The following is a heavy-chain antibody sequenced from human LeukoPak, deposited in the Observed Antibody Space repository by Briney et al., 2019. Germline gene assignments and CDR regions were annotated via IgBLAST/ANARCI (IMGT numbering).Heavy chain of an antibody. CDR3: ASGDPDINSHFDY. V-gene: IGHV3-30*04. Sequence: PGRSLRLSCAASGFRFSSYAVHWVRQAPGKGLEWVAVISYDGSNKYYADSVKGRFTISRDNSKSTLYLQMNSLRAEDTAVYYCASGDPDINSHFDYWGQGTLATVPS. CDR2: ISYDGSNK. D-gene: IGHD2-15*01. CDR1: GFRFSSYA. J-gene: IGHJ4*02.